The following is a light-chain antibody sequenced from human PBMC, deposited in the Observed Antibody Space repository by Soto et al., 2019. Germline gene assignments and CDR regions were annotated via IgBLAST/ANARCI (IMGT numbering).Light chain of an antibody. Sequence: QSALTQPASVSGSPGQSITISCTGTSSDVGSYNLVSWYQQHPTKAPKLMIYEVSERPSGVSNRFSGSQSDNTASLTISGLQAEDEADYYCCSYAGSSTLAVFGGGTQLTVL. CDR3: CSYAGSSTLAV. J-gene: IGLJ7*01. V-gene: IGLV2-23*02. CDR1: SSDVGSYNL. CDR2: EVS.